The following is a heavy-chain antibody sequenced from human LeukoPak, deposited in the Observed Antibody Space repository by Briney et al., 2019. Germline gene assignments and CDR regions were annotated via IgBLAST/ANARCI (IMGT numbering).Heavy chain of an antibody. J-gene: IGHJ4*02. Sequence: ASVKVSCKASGGTFSSYAISWVRQAPGQRLEWMGRIIPILGIANYAQKFQGRVTITADKSTSTAYMELSSLRSEDTAVYYCARDARHCSGGSCYAPLDYWGQGTLVTVSS. V-gene: IGHV1-69*04. D-gene: IGHD2-15*01. CDR3: ARDARHCSGGSCYAPLDY. CDR1: GGTFSSYA. CDR2: IIPILGIA.